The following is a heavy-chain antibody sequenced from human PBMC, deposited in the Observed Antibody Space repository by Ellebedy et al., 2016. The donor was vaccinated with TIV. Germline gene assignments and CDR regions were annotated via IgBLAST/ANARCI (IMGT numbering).Heavy chain of an antibody. CDR3: ASERSQDNAFDI. Sequence: SETLSLTXTVSGDSISRGGYYWTWIRQHPGKGLEWIGSIYYSGNTFYNPSLKSRVTISVETSKNQFSLRLSSVTAADTAVYYCASERSQDNAFDIWGQGTMVTVSS. CDR2: IYYSGNT. CDR1: GDSISRGGYY. V-gene: IGHV4-31*03. J-gene: IGHJ3*02.